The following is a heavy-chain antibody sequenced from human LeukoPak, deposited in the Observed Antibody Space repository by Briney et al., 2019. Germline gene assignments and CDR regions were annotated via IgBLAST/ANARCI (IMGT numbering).Heavy chain of an antibody. J-gene: IGHJ4*02. CDR2: IKEDGSEK. Sequence: GGSLRLSCATSGFTFNIYWMSWVRQAPGKGLEWVANIKEDGSEKFYADSVKGRFTISRDNAKNTVFLQMSDLRAEDTGIYFCARAPKTFGGLIANFDVWGPGTLIRVSS. CDR1: GFTFNIYW. V-gene: IGHV3-7*01. CDR3: ARAPKTFGGLIANFDV. D-gene: IGHD3-16*02.